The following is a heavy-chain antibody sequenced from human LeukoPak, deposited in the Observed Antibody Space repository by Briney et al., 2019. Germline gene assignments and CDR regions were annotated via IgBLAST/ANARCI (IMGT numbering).Heavy chain of an antibody. D-gene: IGHD3-10*01. J-gene: IGHJ4*02. CDR2: MNPDSGKK. CDR1: GYMFTSYD. CDR3: AKYKGGDYIDSGKRYYLDH. V-gene: IGHV1-8*01. Sequence: ASLKVSCKACGYMFTSYDINWVRQATGQGLEWMGWMNPDSGKKGQAQKFQGRITMTRNTSISTAYMELSSLGPEDTAVYYCAKYKGGDYIDSGKRYYLDHWGQGTPVTVSS.